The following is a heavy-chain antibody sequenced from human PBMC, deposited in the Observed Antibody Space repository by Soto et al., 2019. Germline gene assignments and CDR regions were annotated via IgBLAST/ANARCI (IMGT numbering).Heavy chain of an antibody. CDR1: GFTFSSYA. V-gene: IGHV3-23*01. Sequence: GGSLRLSCAASGFTFSSYAMSWVRQAPGKGLEWVSAISGSGGSTYYADSVKGRFTISRDNSKNTLYLQMNSLRTEDTAVYYCAKADLGGSSWYEGYYFDYWGQGTLVTVSS. J-gene: IGHJ4*02. CDR3: AKADLGGSSWYEGYYFDY. CDR2: ISGSGGST. D-gene: IGHD6-13*01.